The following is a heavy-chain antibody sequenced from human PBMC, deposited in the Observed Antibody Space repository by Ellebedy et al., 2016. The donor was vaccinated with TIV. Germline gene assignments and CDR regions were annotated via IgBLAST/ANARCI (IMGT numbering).Heavy chain of an antibody. J-gene: IGHJ4*02. CDR2: ISSNGGST. CDR1: GFTFSSYA. V-gene: IGHV3-64D*09. Sequence: GGSLRLSCVASGFTFSSYAMHWVRQAPGKGLEYVSAISSNGGSTYYADSVKGRFTISRDNSKNTLYLQMSSLRAEDTAVYYCVKDRGQPQYYFDYWGQGTLVTVSS. CDR3: VKDRGQPQYYFDY. D-gene: IGHD3-10*01.